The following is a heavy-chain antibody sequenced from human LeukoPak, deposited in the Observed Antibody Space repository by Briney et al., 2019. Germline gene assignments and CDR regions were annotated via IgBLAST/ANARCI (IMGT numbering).Heavy chain of an antibody. CDR1: GGSFSGYY. CDR3: ASPYGGPGY. V-gene: IGHV4-34*01. Sequence: SETLSLTCAVYGGSFSGYYWSWIRQPPGKGLEWIGEINHSGSTNYNPYLKSRVTISVDTSKNQFSLKLSSVTAADTAVYYCASPYGGPGYWGQGTLVTVSS. CDR2: INHSGST. D-gene: IGHD4-17*01. J-gene: IGHJ4*02.